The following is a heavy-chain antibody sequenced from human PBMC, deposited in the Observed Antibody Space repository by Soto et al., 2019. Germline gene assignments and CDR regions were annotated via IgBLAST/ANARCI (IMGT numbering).Heavy chain of an antibody. Sequence: LRLSCAASGFTVSSNYMSWVRQAPGKGLEWVSVIYSCGSTYYADSVKGRFTISRDNSKNSLYLEMSSLRPDDTALYYCAKDVGEGDGYWGRGTLVTVSS. CDR3: AKDVGEGDGY. CDR1: GFTVSSNY. V-gene: IGHV3-53*05. CDR2: IYSCGST. J-gene: IGHJ4*02.